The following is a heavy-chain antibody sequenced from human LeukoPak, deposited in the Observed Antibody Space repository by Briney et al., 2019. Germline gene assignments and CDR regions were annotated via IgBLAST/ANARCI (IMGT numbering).Heavy chain of an antibody. V-gene: IGHV4-59*01. CDR1: GGSISSYY. Sequence: PSETLSLTCTVSGGSISSYYWSWIRQPPGKGLEWIGYIYYSGSTNYNPSLKSRVTISVDTSKNQFSLKLSSVTAADTAVYYCARINRDGYNSNYFDYWGQGTLVTVSS. J-gene: IGHJ4*02. CDR2: IYYSGST. D-gene: IGHD5-12*01. CDR3: ARINRDGYNSNYFDY.